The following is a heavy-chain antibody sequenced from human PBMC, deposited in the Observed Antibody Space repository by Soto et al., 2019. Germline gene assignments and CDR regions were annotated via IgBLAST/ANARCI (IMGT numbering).Heavy chain of an antibody. CDR1: GYTFTGYY. V-gene: IGHV1-2*02. J-gene: IGHJ5*01. Sequence: ASVKVSCKASGYTFTGYYMHWVRQAPGQGLEWMGWINPNSGGTNYAQKFQGRVTMTRDTSISTAYMELSRLRSDDTAVYYCARDKTAMVLWFDPWGQGTLVTVSS. D-gene: IGHD5-18*01. CDR2: INPNSGGT. CDR3: ARDKTAMVLWFDP.